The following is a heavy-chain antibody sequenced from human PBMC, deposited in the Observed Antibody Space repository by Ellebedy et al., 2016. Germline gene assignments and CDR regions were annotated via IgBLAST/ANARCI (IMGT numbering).Heavy chain of an antibody. CDR2: IYYTGTT. V-gene: IGHV4-61*01. J-gene: IGHJ4*02. CDR1: GGSVNSGSYY. Sequence: SETLSLXXTVSGGSVNSGSYYWNWIRQPPGKGLEWIGFIYYTGTTNYNPSLKSRVTMSVDTSKNQFSLKLTSVAAADTAVYYCARDVSLYSSSPSFDFWGRGTLVTVSS. D-gene: IGHD6-6*01. CDR3: ARDVSLYSSSPSFDF.